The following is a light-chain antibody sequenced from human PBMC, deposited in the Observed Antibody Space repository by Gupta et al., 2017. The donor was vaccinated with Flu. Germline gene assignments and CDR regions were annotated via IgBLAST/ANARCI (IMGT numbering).Light chain of an antibody. V-gene: IGKV1-5*03. J-gene: IGKJ1*01. CDR1: LSISSW. Sequence: DIQMTQSPSTFPASVGDRVTITCRASLSISSWLAWYQPKPGKAPRLLIYKASRSESGVPSRCSGRGSGTEFRLIIMSMQPNEFATYYSLQYNTYSWTFGQGTKVEI. CDR2: KAS. CDR3: LQYNTYSWT.